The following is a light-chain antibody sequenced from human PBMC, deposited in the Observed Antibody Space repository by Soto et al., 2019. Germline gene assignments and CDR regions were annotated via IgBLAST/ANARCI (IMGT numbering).Light chain of an antibody. J-gene: IGKJ1*01. CDR3: QQYGSLPRWT. V-gene: IGKV3-20*01. CDR1: QSVSRF. CDR2: GAS. Sequence: ESVLTQSPATLALSPGERAILSCRASQSVSRFLAWYQQKPGQAPRLLIYGASSRATGIPDRFSGSGSGTDFTLTISRLEPEDFAVYYCQQYGSLPRWTFGQGTKVDI.